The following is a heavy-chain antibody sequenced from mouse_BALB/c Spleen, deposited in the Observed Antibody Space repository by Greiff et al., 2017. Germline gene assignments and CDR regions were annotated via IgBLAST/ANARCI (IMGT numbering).Heavy chain of an antibody. CDR1: GYTFTSYW. CDR2: INPSTGYT. J-gene: IGHJ4*01. CDR3: ARCSYYYAMDY. V-gene: IGHV1-7*01. Sequence: VMLVESGAELAKPGASVKMSCKASGYTFTSYWMHWVKQRPGQGLEWIGYINPSTGYTEYNQKFKDKATLTADKSSSTAYMQLSSLTSEDSAVYYCARCSYYYAMDYWGQGTSVTVSS.